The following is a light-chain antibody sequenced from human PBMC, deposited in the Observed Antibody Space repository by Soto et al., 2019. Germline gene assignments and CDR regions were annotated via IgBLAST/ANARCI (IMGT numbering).Light chain of an antibody. CDR1: QSVLYSSNNKNY. J-gene: IGKJ1*01. CDR3: QQYYSTPPT. CDR2: WAS. V-gene: IGKV4-1*01. Sequence: DIVMTQSPDSLAVYLGERATINGKSSQSVLYSSNNKNYLAWYQQKPGQPPKLLIYWASTRKSGVRDRFSGSGSETDFTLSISNLQAEDVAVYYCQQYYSTPPTFGQGTKVEIK.